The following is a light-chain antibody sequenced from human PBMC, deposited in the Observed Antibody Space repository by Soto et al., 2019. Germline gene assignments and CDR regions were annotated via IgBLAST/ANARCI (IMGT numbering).Light chain of an antibody. CDR3: QQSYSTPIT. V-gene: IGKV1-39*01. CDR2: DVS. J-gene: IGKJ5*01. Sequence: DIQMTQSPSSLSASVGYRVTITCRASQGIRNDLGWYQQKPGKAPKLLIYDVSALPRGVPPRFSGSGSGTDFTLTISSLQPEDFATYYCQQSYSTPITCGQGTRLEIK. CDR1: QGIRND.